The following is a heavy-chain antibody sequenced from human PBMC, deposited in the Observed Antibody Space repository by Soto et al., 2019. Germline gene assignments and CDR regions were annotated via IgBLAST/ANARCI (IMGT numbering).Heavy chain of an antibody. CDR2: IYYSGST. V-gene: IGHV4-39*01. CDR1: GGSISSSSYY. J-gene: IGHJ3*02. CDR3: ARHGTTIAAAGPGAFDI. D-gene: IGHD6-13*01. Sequence: SETLSLTCTVSGGSISSSSYYWGWIRQPPGKGLEWIGSIYYSGSTYYNPSLKSRVTISVDTSKNQFSLKLSSVTAADTAVHYCARHGTTIAAAGPGAFDIWGQGTMVTVSS.